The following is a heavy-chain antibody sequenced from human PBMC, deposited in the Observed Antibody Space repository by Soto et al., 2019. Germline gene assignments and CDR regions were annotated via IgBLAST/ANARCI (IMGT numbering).Heavy chain of an antibody. CDR2: IIPIFVTA. Sequence: QVQLVQSGAEVKKPGSSVKVSCKASGGTFSSYAISWVRQAPGQGLEWMGGIIPIFVTANYAQKFQGSVTITADESTSTASMELSSLRSEDTAVYYCARSRSYYDSSGYYYGAMRAFDIWGQGTMVTVSS. CDR1: GGTFSSYA. J-gene: IGHJ3*02. CDR3: ARSRSYYDSSGYYYGAMRAFDI. V-gene: IGHV1-69*01. D-gene: IGHD3-22*01.